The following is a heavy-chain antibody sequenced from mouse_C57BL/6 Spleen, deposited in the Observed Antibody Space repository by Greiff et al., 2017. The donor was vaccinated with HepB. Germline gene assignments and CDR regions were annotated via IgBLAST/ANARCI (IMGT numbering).Heavy chain of an antibody. CDR2: IYPGDGDT. V-gene: IGHV1-80*01. Sequence: VQLQQSGAELVKPGASVKISCKASGYAFSSYWMNWVKQRPGKGLEWLGQIYPGDGDTNYNGKFKGKATLTADKSSSTAYMQLSSLTSEDSAVYFCARRDYYGSSYVWYFDVWGTGTTVTVSS. CDR1: GYAFSSYW. D-gene: IGHD1-1*01. CDR3: ARRDYYGSSYVWYFDV. J-gene: IGHJ1*03.